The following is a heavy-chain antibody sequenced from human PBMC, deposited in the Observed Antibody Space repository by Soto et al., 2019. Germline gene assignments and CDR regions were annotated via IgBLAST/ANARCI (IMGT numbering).Heavy chain of an antibody. V-gene: IGHV4-39*01. Sequence: WPTLTLTSTPSGGSSIISSYYWGWLRTPPGKRLEWIGSIYYSGSTYYNPSLKSRVTISVDTSKNQFSLKLSSVTAADTAVYYCARHMSVGPGYGMDVWGQGTTVTVS. CDR2: IYYSGST. J-gene: IGHJ6*02. CDR3: ARHMSVGPGYGMDV. CDR1: GGSSIISSYY. D-gene: IGHD1-26*01.